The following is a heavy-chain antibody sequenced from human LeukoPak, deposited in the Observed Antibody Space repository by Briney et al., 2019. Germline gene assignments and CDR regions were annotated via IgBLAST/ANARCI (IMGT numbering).Heavy chain of an antibody. CDR3: ARDPRYCTNGVCYSNWYFDL. Sequence: SETLSLTCTVSGGSISSYYWSWIRQPPGKGLEWIGYIYYSGSTNYNPSLKSRVTISVDTSKNQFSLMLSSVTAADTAVYYCARDPRYCTNGVCYSNWYFDLWGRGTLVTVSS. CDR1: GGSISSYY. CDR2: IYYSGST. D-gene: IGHD2-8*01. V-gene: IGHV4-59*01. J-gene: IGHJ2*01.